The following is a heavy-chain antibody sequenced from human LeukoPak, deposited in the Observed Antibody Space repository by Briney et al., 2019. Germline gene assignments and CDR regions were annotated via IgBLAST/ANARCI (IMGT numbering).Heavy chain of an antibody. V-gene: IGHV1-69*05. J-gene: IGHJ4*02. D-gene: IGHD3-22*01. CDR3: ARDLYYYDSSGYYDY. Sequence: ASVKVSCKASGGTFSSYAISWVRQAPGQGLEWMGGIIPIFGTANYAQKFQGRATITTDESTSTAYMELSSLRSEDTAVYYCARDLYYYDSSGYYDYWGQGTLVTVSS. CDR2: IIPIFGTA. CDR1: GGTFSSYA.